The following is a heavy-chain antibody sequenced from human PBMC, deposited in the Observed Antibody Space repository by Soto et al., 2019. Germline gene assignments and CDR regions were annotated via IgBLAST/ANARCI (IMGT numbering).Heavy chain of an antibody. CDR3: ARGRIAYCSGGSCYPGSPYYFDY. Sequence: QVQLQQWGAGLLKPSETLSLTCAVYGGSFRGYYWIWIRQPPGKGLEWIGEINHSGSTNYNPSLKSRVPISVDTSTHQFSLKLSSVTAADTAVYYCARGRIAYCSGGSCYPGSPYYFDYWGQGTLVTVSS. CDR1: GGSFRGYY. D-gene: IGHD2-15*01. J-gene: IGHJ4*02. CDR2: INHSGST. V-gene: IGHV4-34*01.